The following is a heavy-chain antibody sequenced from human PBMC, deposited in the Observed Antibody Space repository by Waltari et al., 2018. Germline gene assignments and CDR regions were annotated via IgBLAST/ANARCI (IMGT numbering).Heavy chain of an antibody. V-gene: IGHV4-30-2*01. CDR3: ARGYYDFWSGYYTPGWFDP. J-gene: IGHJ5*02. CDR2: IYHSGST. CDR1: GGSISSGGYS. D-gene: IGHD3-3*01. Sequence: QLQLQESGSGLVKPSQTLSLTCAVSGGSISSGGYSWSCIRQPPGQGLEWIGYIYHSGSTYYNPSLKSRVTISVDRSKNQFSLKLSSVTAADTAVYYCARGYYDFWSGYYTPGWFDPWGQGTLVTVSS.